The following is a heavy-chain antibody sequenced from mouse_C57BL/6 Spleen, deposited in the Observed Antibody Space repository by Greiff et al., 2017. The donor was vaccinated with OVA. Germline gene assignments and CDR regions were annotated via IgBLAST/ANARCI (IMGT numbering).Heavy chain of an antibody. J-gene: IGHJ4*01. V-gene: IGHV1-4*01. D-gene: IGHD1-1*01. CDR3: ARSLGSGDAMDY. Sequence: QVQLTESGAELARPGASVKMSCKASGYTFTRYTMHWVKQRPGQGLEWIGDINPSSGYTKYNQKFKDKATLTADKSSSTAYMQLSSLTSEDSAAYYCARSLGSGDAMDYWGQGTTVTVSS. CDR2: INPSSGYT. CDR1: GYTFTRYT.